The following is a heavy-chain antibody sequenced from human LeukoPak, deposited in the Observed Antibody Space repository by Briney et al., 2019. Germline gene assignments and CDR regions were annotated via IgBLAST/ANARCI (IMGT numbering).Heavy chain of an antibody. CDR3: AKMGVLRFLEWQYYFDY. V-gene: IGHV3-23*01. J-gene: IGHJ4*02. Sequence: GGSLRLSXAASGFTFSSYAMSWVCQAPGKGLEWVSAISGSGGSTYYADSVKGRFTISRDNSKNTLYLQMNSLRAEDTAVYYCAKMGVLRFLEWQYYFDYWGQGTLVTVSS. CDR2: ISGSGGST. D-gene: IGHD3-3*01. CDR1: GFTFSSYA.